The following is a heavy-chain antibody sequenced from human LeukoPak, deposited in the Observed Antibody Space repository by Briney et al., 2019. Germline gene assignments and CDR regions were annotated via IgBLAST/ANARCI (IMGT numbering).Heavy chain of an antibody. CDR1: GFTFSRYW. CDR2: INSDGSST. J-gene: IGHJ4*02. V-gene: IGHV3-74*01. CDR3: ATRIAAAGFDY. Sequence: GGSLRLSCAASGFTFSRYWIHWVRQVPEKGLVWVSRINSDGSSTIYADSVKGQFTISRDNSKNTLYLQMNSLRAEDTAVYYCATRIAAAGFDYWGQGTLVTVSS. D-gene: IGHD6-13*01.